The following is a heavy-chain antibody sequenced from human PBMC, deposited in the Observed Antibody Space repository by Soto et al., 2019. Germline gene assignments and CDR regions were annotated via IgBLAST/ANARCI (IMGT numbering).Heavy chain of an antibody. D-gene: IGHD3-22*01. CDR3: ARAAHHYDSSGFWPGTNWYFDL. Sequence: SETLSLTCTVSGDSIMNGGYYWSWIRQHSGKGLEWIGYIYYSGTTYYNPSLKSRVFISMDTSENQFSLSLFSVTPADTAVYYCARAAHHYDSSGFWPGTNWYFDLWGRGTLVTVSS. V-gene: IGHV4-31*03. CDR1: GDSIMNGGYY. CDR2: IYYSGTT. J-gene: IGHJ2*01.